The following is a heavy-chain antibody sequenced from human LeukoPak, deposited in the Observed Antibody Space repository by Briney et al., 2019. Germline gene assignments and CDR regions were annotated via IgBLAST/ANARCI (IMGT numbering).Heavy chain of an antibody. CDR3: ARVNIVATTYFDY. CDR1: GFTFSSHA. Sequence: PGGSLRLSCAASGFTFSSHAMSWVRQAPGKGLEWIGEINHSGSTNYNPSLKSRVTISVDTSKNQFSLKLSSVTAADTAVYYCARVNIVATTYFDYWGQGTLVTVSS. V-gene: IGHV4-34*01. CDR2: INHSGST. J-gene: IGHJ4*02. D-gene: IGHD5-12*01.